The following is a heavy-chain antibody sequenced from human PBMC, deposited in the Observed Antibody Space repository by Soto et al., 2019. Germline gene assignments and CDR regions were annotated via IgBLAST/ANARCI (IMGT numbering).Heavy chain of an antibody. CDR2: IGPASGDT. J-gene: IGHJ4*02. Sequence: ASVKVSCKASGYTFTGHYIHWVRQAPGQGPEWMGEIGPASGDTRYAQKFQGRVTMTRDTSITTVYMELNNLSPGDTAVYYCGRGRSGQLVVFYWGQGTPVTVSS. CDR1: GYTFTGHY. V-gene: IGHV1-2*02. D-gene: IGHD3-10*01. CDR3: GRGRSGQLVVFY.